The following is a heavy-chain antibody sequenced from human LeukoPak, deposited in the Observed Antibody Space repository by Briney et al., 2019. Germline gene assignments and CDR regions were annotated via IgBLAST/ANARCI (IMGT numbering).Heavy chain of an antibody. Sequence: SETLSLTCTVSGGSISSYYWSWIRQPPGKGLEWIGYIYYSGSTNYNPSLKSRVTISVDTSKNQFSLKLSSVTAADTAVYYCARVQYGSGSYKPPYYYVMDVWGQGTTVTVSS. CDR1: GGSISSYY. CDR3: ARVQYGSGSYKPPYYYVMDV. D-gene: IGHD3-10*01. CDR2: IYYSGST. V-gene: IGHV4-59*01. J-gene: IGHJ6*02.